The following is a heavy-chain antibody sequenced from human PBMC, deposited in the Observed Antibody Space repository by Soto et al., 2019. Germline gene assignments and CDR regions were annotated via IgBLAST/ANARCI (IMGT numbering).Heavy chain of an antibody. CDR2: INHSEST. CDR3: AGVAGSYFDY. CDR1: GGSFSGYY. Sequence: PSETLSLTCAVYGGSFSGYYWSWIRQPPGKGLEWIGEINHSESTNYNPSLKSRVTISVDPSKNQFSLKLSSVTAADTAVYYCAGVAGSYFDYWGQGTLVTVSS. D-gene: IGHD6-19*01. V-gene: IGHV4-34*01. J-gene: IGHJ4*02.